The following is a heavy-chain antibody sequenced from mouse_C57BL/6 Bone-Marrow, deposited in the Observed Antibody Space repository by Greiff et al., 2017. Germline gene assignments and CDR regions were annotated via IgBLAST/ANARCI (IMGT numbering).Heavy chain of an antibody. V-gene: IGHV1-81*01. Sequence: QVQLKESGAELARPGASVKLSCKASGYTFTSYGISWVKQRTGQGLEWIGEIYPRSGNTYYNEKFKGKATLTADKSSSTAYMELRSLTSEDSAVYFCARGGTVVAPDYWGQGTSVTVSS. CDR2: IYPRSGNT. D-gene: IGHD1-1*01. CDR3: ARGGTVVAPDY. J-gene: IGHJ4*01. CDR1: GYTFTSYG.